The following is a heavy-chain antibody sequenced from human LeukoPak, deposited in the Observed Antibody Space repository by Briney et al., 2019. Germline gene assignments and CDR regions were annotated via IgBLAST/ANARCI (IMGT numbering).Heavy chain of an antibody. CDR2: ISASGGTT. J-gene: IGHJ4*02. Sequence: GGSLRLSCAASGLTFSNYAMSWVRQAPGKGPEWVSVISASGGTTYYVDSVKGRFTISRDNSKNTLDLQMNSLRVEDTAVYYCAKGGPSWFGLYYFDYWGQGTLVTVSS. V-gene: IGHV3-23*01. CDR3: AKGGPSWFGLYYFDY. D-gene: IGHD3-10*01. CDR1: GLTFSNYA.